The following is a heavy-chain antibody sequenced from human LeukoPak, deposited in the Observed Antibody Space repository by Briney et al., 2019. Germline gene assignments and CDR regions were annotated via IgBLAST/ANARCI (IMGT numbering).Heavy chain of an antibody. CDR3: ARHEGSGWHLDY. J-gene: IGHJ4*02. Sequence: GGSLRLSCAASGFTVSSNYMSWVRQAPGKGLEWVSVIYSGGNTYYADSVKGRFTISRDNSKNTLYLQMNSLRAEDTAVYYCARHEGSGWHLDYWGQGTLVTVSS. CDR1: GFTVSSNY. CDR2: IYSGGNT. V-gene: IGHV3-53*01. D-gene: IGHD6-19*01.